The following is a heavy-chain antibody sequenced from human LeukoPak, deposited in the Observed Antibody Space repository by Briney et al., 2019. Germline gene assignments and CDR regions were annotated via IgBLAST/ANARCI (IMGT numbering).Heavy chain of an antibody. CDR3: ARRYCSGGSCYSVDY. CDR1: GFTFSSYW. V-gene: IGHV3-7*03. Sequence: PGGSLRLSCSASGFTFSSYWMNWVRQAPGKGLEWVANIKQDGSEKYYVDSVKGRFTISRDNAKNSLYLQMNSLRAEDTGVYYCARRYCSGGSCYSVDYWGQRTLVTVSS. D-gene: IGHD2-15*01. CDR2: IKQDGSEK. J-gene: IGHJ4*02.